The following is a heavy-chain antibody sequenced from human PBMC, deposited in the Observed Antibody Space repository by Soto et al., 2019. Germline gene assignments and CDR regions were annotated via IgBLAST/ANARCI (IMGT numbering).Heavy chain of an antibody. CDR2: IYYSGST. Sequence: SETLSLTCTVSGGSISSSSYYWGWIRQPPGKGLEWIGSIYYSGSTYYNPSLKSRVTISVDTSKNQFSLKLSSVTAADTAVYYCARQGTWIFGVVRTTWFDPWSQGTLVTVSS. CDR3: ARQGTWIFGVVRTTWFDP. V-gene: IGHV4-39*01. CDR1: GGSISSSSYY. D-gene: IGHD3-3*01. J-gene: IGHJ5*02.